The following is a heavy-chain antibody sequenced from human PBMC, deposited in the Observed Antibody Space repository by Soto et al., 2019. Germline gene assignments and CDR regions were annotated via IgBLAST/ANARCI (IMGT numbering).Heavy chain of an antibody. D-gene: IGHD2-2*01. CDR2: IYYSGSS. J-gene: IGHJ3*02. V-gene: IGHV4-59*08. CDR3: ARQILRATSQGDAFDI. Sequence: SETLSLTCTVSGASMSGYYWTWIRQPPGKGLEWIAYIYYSGSSKYNPSLKSRISISVDTSKNQFSLKLTSVSAADTAIYYCARQILRATSQGDAFDIWGQGTVVTVSS. CDR1: GASMSGYY.